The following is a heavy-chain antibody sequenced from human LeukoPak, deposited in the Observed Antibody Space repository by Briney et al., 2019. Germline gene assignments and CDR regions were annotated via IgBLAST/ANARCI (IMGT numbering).Heavy chain of an antibody. D-gene: IGHD6-13*01. CDR3: ARDYLVAAAGTAY. V-gene: IGHV3-73*01. CDR1: GFTFSGSA. CDR2: IRSKANSYAT. J-gene: IGHJ4*02. Sequence: GGSLRLSCAASGFTFSGSAMHWVRQASGKGLEWVGRIRSKANSYATAYAASVKGRFAISSDDSKNTAYLQMNSLRAEDTAVYYCARDYLVAAAGTAYWGQGTLVTVSS.